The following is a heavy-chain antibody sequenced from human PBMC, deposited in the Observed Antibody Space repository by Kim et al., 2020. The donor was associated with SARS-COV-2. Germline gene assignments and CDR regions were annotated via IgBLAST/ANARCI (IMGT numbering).Heavy chain of an antibody. CDR1: GFTFSDYY. Sequence: GGSLRLSCAASGFTFSDYYMSWIRQAPGKGLEWVSYISSSGSTIYYADSVKGRFTISRDNAKNSLYLQMNSLRAEDTAVYYCARELTDFWSSYPLAFDIWGQGTMVTVSS. D-gene: IGHD3-3*01. CDR2: ISSSGSTI. V-gene: IGHV3-11*01. J-gene: IGHJ3*02. CDR3: ARELTDFWSSYPLAFDI.